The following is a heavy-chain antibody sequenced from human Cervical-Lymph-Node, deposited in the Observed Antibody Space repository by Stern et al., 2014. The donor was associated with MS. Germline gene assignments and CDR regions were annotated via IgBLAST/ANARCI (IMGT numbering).Heavy chain of an antibody. D-gene: IGHD4-23*01. CDR3: SRGGVRYTGNYGGYYFDS. J-gene: IGHJ4*02. Sequence: QVQLVQSGAEVRTPGASVKVSCKTSGYTLTSYYMHWVRQAPGQGLEWMGVINPRGGNTNYAQKLQGRVNMTGDTSTSTVYMQLSSRGSEDTAVYYCSRGGVRYTGNYGGYYFDSWGQGTLVTVSS. CDR1: GYTLTSYY. CDR2: INPRGGNT. V-gene: IGHV1-46*04.